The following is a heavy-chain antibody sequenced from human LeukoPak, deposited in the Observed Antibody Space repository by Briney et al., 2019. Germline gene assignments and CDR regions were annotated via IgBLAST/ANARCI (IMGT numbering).Heavy chain of an antibody. V-gene: IGHV3-74*01. CDR1: GFSFSSYW. CDR2: INSDGSGT. D-gene: IGHD3-16*01. J-gene: IGHJ4*02. CDR3: TKGGTCHSDY. Sequence: GGSLRLSRAASGFSFSSYWMHWVRQAPGKGLVWVSRINSDGSGTSYADSVKGRFTISRDNAKNTLDLHMNNLRAEDTAVYYCTKGGTCHSDYWGQGTLVTVSS.